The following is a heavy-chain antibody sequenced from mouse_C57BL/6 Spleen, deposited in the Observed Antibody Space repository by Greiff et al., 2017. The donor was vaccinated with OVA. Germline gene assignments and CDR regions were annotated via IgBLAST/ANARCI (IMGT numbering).Heavy chain of an antibody. CDR3: AIYDYEGYYFDD. Sequence: QVQLQQSGPELVKPGASVKISCKASGYAFSSSWMNWVKQRPGKGLEGIGRIYPGDGDTNYNGKFKGKATLTADKSSSTGYMQLSSLTPEYSAVYFCAIYDYEGYYFDDWGKGTTLTVSS. V-gene: IGHV1-82*01. CDR1: GYAFSSSW. J-gene: IGHJ2*01. CDR2: IYPGDGDT. D-gene: IGHD2-4*01.